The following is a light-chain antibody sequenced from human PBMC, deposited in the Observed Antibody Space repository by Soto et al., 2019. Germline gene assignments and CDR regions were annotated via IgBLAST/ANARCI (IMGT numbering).Light chain of an antibody. CDR2: EVS. V-gene: IGLV2-14*01. CDR3: SSYTASSTPVV. J-gene: IGLJ2*01. CDR1: SSDVGGYNY. Sequence: QSALTQPASVSGSAGPSITISCTGTSSDVGGYNYVSWYQHHPGKGPKLMIYEVSNRTSGDSNRFSGSKSGNTATLTISGLQAEDEADYYCSSYTASSTPVVFGGGTKLTVL.